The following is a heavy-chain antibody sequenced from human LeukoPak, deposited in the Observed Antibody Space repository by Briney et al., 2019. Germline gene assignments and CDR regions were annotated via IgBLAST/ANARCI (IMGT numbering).Heavy chain of an antibody. D-gene: IGHD3-22*01. J-gene: IGHJ3*02. CDR3: ARVWYDSPVGAFDI. CDR2: IIPIFGTA. V-gene: IGHV1-69*05. CDR1: GGTFSSYA. Sequence: GSSVKVSCKASGGTFSSYAISWVRQAPGQGLEWMGRIIPIFGTANYAQKFQGRVTITTDESTSTAYMELSSLRSEDTAVYYCARVWYDSPVGAFDIWGQGTMVTVSS.